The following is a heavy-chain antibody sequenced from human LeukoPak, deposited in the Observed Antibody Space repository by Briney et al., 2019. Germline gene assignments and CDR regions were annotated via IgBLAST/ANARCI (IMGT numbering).Heavy chain of an antibody. D-gene: IGHD1/OR15-1a*01. CDR1: GYTFTGYY. CDR2: INPNSGGT. J-gene: IGHJ4*01. V-gene: IGHV1-2*02. Sequence: GASVKVSCKASGYTFTGYYMHWVRQAPGQGLEWMGWINPNSGGTNYAQKFQGRVTMTRDTSISTAYMELSRLRSDDTAVYYCARFKVNKGKSRHIDYWGHGTLVTVSS. CDR3: ARFKVNKGKSRHIDY.